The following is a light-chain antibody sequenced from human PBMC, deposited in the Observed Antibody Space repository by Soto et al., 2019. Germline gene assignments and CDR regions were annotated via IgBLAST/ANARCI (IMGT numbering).Light chain of an antibody. V-gene: IGLV1-44*01. CDR3: ATWDDSLNGWV. CDR2: SNS. Sequence: QSVLTQPPSASGTPGQRVTISCTGSSSNIGSNFVNWYLQLPGTAPKLLIYSNSQRPSGVPDRFSGSKSGTSASLAISGLQSEDEADYYCATWDDSLNGWVFGGGTKLTVL. J-gene: IGLJ3*02. CDR1: SSNIGSNF.